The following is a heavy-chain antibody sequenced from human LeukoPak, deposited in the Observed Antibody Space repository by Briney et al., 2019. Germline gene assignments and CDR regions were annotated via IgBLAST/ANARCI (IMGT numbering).Heavy chain of an antibody. Sequence: PSQTLSLTCTVSGGSISSGSYYWSWIRQPAGKGLEWIGRIHTSGSINYNPSLMSRVTISVDTSKNQFSLKLSSVTAADTAVYYCARVGSHSLGYCSSTSCSGPDYGMDVWGQGTTVTVSS. D-gene: IGHD2-2*01. CDR3: ARVGSHSLGYCSSTSCSGPDYGMDV. V-gene: IGHV4-61*02. CDR1: GGSISSGSYY. CDR2: IHTSGSI. J-gene: IGHJ6*02.